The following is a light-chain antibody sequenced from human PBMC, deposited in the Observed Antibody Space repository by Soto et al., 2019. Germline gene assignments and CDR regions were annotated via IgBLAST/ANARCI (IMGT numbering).Light chain of an antibody. J-gene: IGKJ4*01. CDR3: QQYNSYSPKLT. CDR1: QSISNW. Sequence: IQMTQSPSTLSASVGDRVTITCRASQSISNWLAWYQQKPGKAPKLLIYRASSLESGVPSRFSGSGSGTEFTLTISSLQPDDFATYYCQQYNSYSPKLTFGGGTKVDIK. CDR2: RAS. V-gene: IGKV1-5*03.